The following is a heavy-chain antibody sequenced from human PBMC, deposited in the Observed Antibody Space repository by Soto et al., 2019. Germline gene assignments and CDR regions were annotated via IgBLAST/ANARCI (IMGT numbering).Heavy chain of an antibody. V-gene: IGHV4-39*02. J-gene: IGHJ6*02. D-gene: IGHD2-15*01. CDR3: ARDVGVLENGMDV. Sequence: LSLTCTVSGDSMSSSNYHWGWIRQPPGKGLEWIGSIYYSGSTYYNPSLKSRVTISIDTSKNQFSLKLTSVTAADTSVYYCARDVGVLENGMDVWGQGTTVTVSS. CDR1: GDSMSSSNYH. CDR2: IYYSGST.